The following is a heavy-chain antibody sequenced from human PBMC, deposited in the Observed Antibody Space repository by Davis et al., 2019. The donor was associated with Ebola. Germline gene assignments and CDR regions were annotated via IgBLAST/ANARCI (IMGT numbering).Heavy chain of an antibody. D-gene: IGHD6-19*01. J-gene: IGHJ6*04. V-gene: IGHV3-23*01. CDR3: AKGGSGWPSDYSYGMGV. CDR1: GFIFSSYV. CDR2: VTSSGGGT. Sequence: PGGSLRLSCAASGFIFSSYVMSWVRQAPGKGLEWGSAVTSSGGGTYYADSVKGRFTISRDNSKNTLYLQMNSLRVEDTAVYYCAKGGSGWPSDYSYGMGVWGKGTTVTVSS.